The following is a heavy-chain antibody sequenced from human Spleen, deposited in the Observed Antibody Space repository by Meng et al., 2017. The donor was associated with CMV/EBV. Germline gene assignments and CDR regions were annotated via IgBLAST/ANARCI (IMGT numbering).Heavy chain of an antibody. J-gene: IGHJ4*02. CDR2: ISYDGTSI. CDR1: GFTFSSYG. V-gene: IGHV3-30*19. D-gene: IGHD6-19*01. CDR3: ARGLGQWVVETLIEY. Sequence: GGSLRLSCAASGFTFSSYGMHWVRQAPGKGLEWVAVISYDGTSIYYADSVKGRFTISRDNSKNTLYLQVNSLRAEDTAVYYCARGLGQWVVETLIEYWGQGTLVTVSS.